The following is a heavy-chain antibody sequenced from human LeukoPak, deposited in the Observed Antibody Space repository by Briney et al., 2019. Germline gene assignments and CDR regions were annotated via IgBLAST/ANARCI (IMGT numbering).Heavy chain of an antibody. CDR2: INPNTGGT. Sequence: ASVKVSCKVSGYTLTELSMHWVRQAPGQGLEWMGWINPNTGGTNYAQEFQGRVTMTRDTSISTAYMELSRLRSDDTALYYCARVDDVLTGSAFNIWGQGTMVTVSS. D-gene: IGHD3-9*01. CDR1: GYTLTELS. J-gene: IGHJ3*02. CDR3: ARVDDVLTGSAFNI. V-gene: IGHV1-2*02.